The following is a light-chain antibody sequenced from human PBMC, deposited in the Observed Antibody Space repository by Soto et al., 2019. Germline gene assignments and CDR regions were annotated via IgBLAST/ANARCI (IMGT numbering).Light chain of an antibody. CDR1: QSISRY. J-gene: IGKJ1*01. V-gene: IGKV3-20*01. Sequence: IVLTRSPDTLAFCPLQRTTLFFRASQSISRYLAWYQQKPGQGPRLLIYGASSRATGTPDRFSGSGSGTDFTLTINRLEPEDFALYYCQQYGSSPPTFGQGTKVDI. CDR2: GAS. CDR3: QQYGSSPPT.